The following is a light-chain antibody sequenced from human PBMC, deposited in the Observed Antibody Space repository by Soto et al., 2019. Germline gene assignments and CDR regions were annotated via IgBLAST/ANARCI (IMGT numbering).Light chain of an antibody. CDR1: SGHSTYA. J-gene: IGLJ3*02. Sequence: QSVLTQSPSASASLGASVKLTCTLSSGHSTYAIAWHQQQPEKGPRYLMNINSDGSHSKGDGIPDRFSGSSSGAERYLTISSRQSEDEADYYCQTWGTGIRVFGGGTKLTVL. CDR3: QTWGTGIRV. V-gene: IGLV4-69*01. CDR2: INSDGSH.